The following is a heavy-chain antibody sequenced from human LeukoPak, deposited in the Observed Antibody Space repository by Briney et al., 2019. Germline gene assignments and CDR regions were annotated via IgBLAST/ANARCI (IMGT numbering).Heavy chain of an antibody. CDR1: GFIFSKHW. CDR2: LNLDGSTT. J-gene: IGHJ4*02. Sequence: GGSLRLSCVVSGFIFSKHWMHWLRHAPGKGRVWLSRLNLDGSTTSYADSVKGRFTISRDNAKNTLYLQMNSLRVDDTGVYYGGRESSGSYWGWGEGTLVTVSS. D-gene: IGHD3-10*01. CDR3: GRESSGSYWG. V-gene: IGHV3-74*01.